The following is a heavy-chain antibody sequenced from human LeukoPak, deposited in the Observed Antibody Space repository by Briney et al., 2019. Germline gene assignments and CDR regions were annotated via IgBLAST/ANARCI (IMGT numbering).Heavy chain of an antibody. CDR3: ARERGVAVAGEGVDP. CDR2: ISAYNGNT. Sequence: ASVKVSCKASGYTFTSYGISWVRQAPGQGLEWMGWISAYNGNTNYAQKLQGRVTMTTDTSTSTVYMELSSLRSEDTAVYYCARERGVAVAGEGVDPWGQGTLVTVSS. CDR1: GYTFTSYG. D-gene: IGHD6-19*01. J-gene: IGHJ5*02. V-gene: IGHV1-18*01.